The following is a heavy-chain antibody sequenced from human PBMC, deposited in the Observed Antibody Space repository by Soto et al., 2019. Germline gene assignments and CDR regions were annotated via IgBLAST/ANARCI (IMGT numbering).Heavy chain of an antibody. Sequence: SETLSLTCAFYVVSFSGYYWSCIRHAPGKGLEWIGEINHSGSTNYNPSLKSRVTISVDTSKNQFSLKLSSVTAADTAVYYCARGFIAAAGKDGDGMDVWGQGTTVTVSS. J-gene: IGHJ6*02. CDR1: VVSFSGYY. D-gene: IGHD6-13*01. V-gene: IGHV4-34*01. CDR3: ARGFIAAAGKDGDGMDV. CDR2: INHSGST.